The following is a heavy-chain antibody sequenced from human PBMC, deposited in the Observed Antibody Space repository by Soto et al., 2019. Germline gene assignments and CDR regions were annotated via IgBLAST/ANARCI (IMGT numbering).Heavy chain of an antibody. CDR2: ISSSSSYI. J-gene: IGHJ4*02. V-gene: IGHV3-21*01. CDR1: GFTFRSYS. CDR3: ARGPITIFGLVIGPTDY. D-gene: IGHD3-3*01. Sequence: EVQLVESGGGLVKPGGSLRLSCAASGFTFRSYSMNWVRQAPGKGLEWVSSISSSSSYIDYADSVKRRIIISRDNAKNSLYLQMNSLRAEDTAVYYCARGPITIFGLVIGPTDYWGQGTLVTVSS.